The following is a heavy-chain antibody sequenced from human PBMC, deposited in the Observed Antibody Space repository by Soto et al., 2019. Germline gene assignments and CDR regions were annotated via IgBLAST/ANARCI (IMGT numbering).Heavy chain of an antibody. Sequence: SVKVSCKASGGTFSSYAISWVRQAPGQGLEWMGGIIPIFGTANYAQKFQGRVTITADESTSTAYMELSSLRSEDTAVYYCARDGVPYYYDSSGRPTPYAMDFSGQGIIVSVSS. CDR1: GGTFSSYA. V-gene: IGHV1-69*13. J-gene: IGHJ6*02. D-gene: IGHD3-22*01. CDR2: IIPIFGTA. CDR3: ARDGVPYYYDSSGRPTPYAMDF.